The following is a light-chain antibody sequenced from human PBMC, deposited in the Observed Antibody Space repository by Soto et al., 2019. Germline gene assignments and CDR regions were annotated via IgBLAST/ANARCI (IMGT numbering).Light chain of an antibody. CDR1: SSDVGAYDY. J-gene: IGLJ1*01. CDR3: SSYTSSSTLV. CDR2: DVS. V-gene: IGLV2-14*03. Sequence: QSVLPQPASVSGSPGQSITVSCTGTSSDVGAYDYVSWYQHHPGKAPKLMIYDVSYRPSGVSNRFSGSKSGNTASLTISGLQAEDEADYYCSSYTSSSTLVFGTGTXVTVL.